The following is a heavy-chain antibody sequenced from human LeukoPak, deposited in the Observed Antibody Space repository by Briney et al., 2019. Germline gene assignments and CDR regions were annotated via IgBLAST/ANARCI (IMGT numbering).Heavy chain of an antibody. D-gene: IGHD2-15*01. CDR2: ISSSNYI. V-gene: IGHV3-21*01. CDR1: GFTFSSYS. J-gene: IGHJ4*02. CDR3: ARDGISGRIY. Sequence: GGSLRLSCAASGFTFSSYSMNWVRQAPGKGLEWVSSISSSNYIYYADSVKGRFTISRDNAKNSLYLQMNSLRAEDTAVYYCARDGISGRIYWGQGTLVTVSS.